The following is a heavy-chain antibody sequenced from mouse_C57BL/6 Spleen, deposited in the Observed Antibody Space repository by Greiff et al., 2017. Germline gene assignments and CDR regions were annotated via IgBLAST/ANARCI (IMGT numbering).Heavy chain of an antibody. J-gene: IGHJ4*01. D-gene: IGHD1-1*01. CDR2: IWSGGST. V-gene: IGHV2-2*01. CDR3: ARHPYYYGSSYNYAMDY. CDR1: GFSLTSYG. Sequence: QVQLQQSGPGLVQPSQSLSITCTVSGFSLTSYGVHWVRQSPGKGLEWLGVIWSGGSTAYNAAFISRLSISKDNSKSQVFFKMNSLQADDTAIYYCARHPYYYGSSYNYAMDYWGQGTSVTVSS.